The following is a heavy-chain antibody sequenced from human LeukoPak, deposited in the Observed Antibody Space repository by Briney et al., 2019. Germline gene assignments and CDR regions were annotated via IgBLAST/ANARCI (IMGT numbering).Heavy chain of an antibody. D-gene: IGHD2-2*02. CDR3: ASDNDPDYTSSPGWFDS. J-gene: IGHJ5*01. V-gene: IGHV3-30-3*01. CDR1: GLSFSNYA. Sequence: GRSLRLSCAAPGLSFSNYAMNWVRRAPGKGLEWVAVISSDGSNKFYADSVKGRFTVSRDNSKNTLFLQMNSLRVEDTAVYYCASDNDPDYTSSPGWFDSWGQGTQVTVSS. CDR2: ISSDGSNK.